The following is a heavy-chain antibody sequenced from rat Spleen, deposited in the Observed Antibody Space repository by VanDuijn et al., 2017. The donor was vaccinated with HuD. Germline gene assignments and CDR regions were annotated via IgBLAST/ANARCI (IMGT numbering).Heavy chain of an antibody. J-gene: IGHJ2*01. CDR2: ISYDGRST. CDR3: ASPLGTGDY. D-gene: IGHD1-5*01. Sequence: EVQLVESGGGLVQPGRSLKLSCAASGFTVSDYNMAWVRQAPKKGLEWVATISYDGRSTYYRDSVKGRFTISRDDAKNTLYLQMDSLRSEDTATYYCASPLGTGDYWGQGVMVTVSS. V-gene: IGHV5-7*01. CDR1: GFTVSDYN.